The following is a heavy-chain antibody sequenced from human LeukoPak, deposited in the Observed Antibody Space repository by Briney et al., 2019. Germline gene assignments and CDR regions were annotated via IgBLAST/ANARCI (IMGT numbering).Heavy chain of an antibody. Sequence: QPGGSLRLSCAASGFTFSSYEMNWVRQAPGKGLEWVSYISSSGSTMYYADSVKGRFTISRDNAKNSLYLQMNSLRAEDTAVYYCARDQAGGGYEGQGGFDYWGQGTLVTVSS. CDR2: ISSSGSTM. J-gene: IGHJ4*02. D-gene: IGHD5-12*01. CDR1: GFTFSSYE. V-gene: IGHV3-48*03. CDR3: ARDQAGGGYEGQGGFDY.